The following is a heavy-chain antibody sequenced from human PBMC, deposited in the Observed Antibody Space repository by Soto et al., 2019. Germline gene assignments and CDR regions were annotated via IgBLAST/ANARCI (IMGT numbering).Heavy chain of an antibody. CDR3: SRQRTTVVTQAYFDH. Sequence: PSETLSLTCTVSGGSITSSSYYWGWIRQPPGKGLEWIGGIYYSGRSNYNPSLKSRVTMSVDTSKNQFSLTLNSVTAADAAVYYCSRQRTTVVTQAYFDHWGQGALVTVSS. CDR1: GGSITSSSYY. J-gene: IGHJ4*02. V-gene: IGHV4-39*01. CDR2: IYYSGRS. D-gene: IGHD4-17*01.